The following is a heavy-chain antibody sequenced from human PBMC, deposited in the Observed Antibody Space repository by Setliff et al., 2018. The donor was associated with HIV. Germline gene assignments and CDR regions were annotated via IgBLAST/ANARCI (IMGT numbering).Heavy chain of an antibody. Sequence: SETLSLTCTVAGDFLSSDYYWGWTRQSPGKGLEWIGGFYETGYTYYNPSLKSRVIISLDTSNNPFSLKVTSMTSADTAIYYCLRARAESVELHSVPSYFDYWGQGTLVTVSS. CDR3: LRARAESVELHSVPSYFDY. CDR2: FYETGYT. CDR1: GDFLSSDYY. J-gene: IGHJ4*02. V-gene: IGHV4-38-2*02. D-gene: IGHD2-2*01.